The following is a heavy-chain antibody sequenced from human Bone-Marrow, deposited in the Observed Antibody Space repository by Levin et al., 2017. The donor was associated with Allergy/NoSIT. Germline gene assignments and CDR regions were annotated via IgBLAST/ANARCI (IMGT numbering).Heavy chain of an antibody. D-gene: IGHD3-9*01. V-gene: IGHV1-46*01. CDR3: ARGSSAILRYFDWPPRGDAFDI. J-gene: IGHJ3*02. Sequence: ASVKVSCKASGYTFTSYYMHWVRQAPGQGLEWMGIINPSGGSTSYAQKFQGRVTMTRDTSTSTVYMELSSLRSEDTAVYYCARGSSAILRYFDWPPRGDAFDIWGQGTMVTVSS. CDR2: INPSGGST. CDR1: GYTFTSYY.